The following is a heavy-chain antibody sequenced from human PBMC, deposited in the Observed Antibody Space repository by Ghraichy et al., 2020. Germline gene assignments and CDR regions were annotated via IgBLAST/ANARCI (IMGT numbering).Heavy chain of an antibody. CDR2: ITPYNGNT. CDR1: GYSFISYG. V-gene: IGHV1-18*03. D-gene: IGHD6-19*01. J-gene: IGHJ4*01. CDR3: ARRIAVAGSSGGFLDY. Sequence: KVSCKASGYSFISYGITWVRQAPGQGLEWMGWITPYNGNTNYAQKIQGRVTVTTDTSISTVYMELRSLKSDDMAVYYCARRIAVAGSSGGFLDYWGHGTLVTVSP.